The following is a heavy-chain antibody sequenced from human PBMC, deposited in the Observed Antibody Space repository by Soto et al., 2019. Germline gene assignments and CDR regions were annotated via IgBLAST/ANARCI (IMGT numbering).Heavy chain of an antibody. Sequence: SVKVSCKASGGTFSSYAISWVRQAPGQGLEWMGGIIPIFGTANYAQKFQGRVTITADESTSTAYMELSSLRSEDTAVYYCARAPGGYCSSTSCYVDNWFDPWGQGTLVTVSS. CDR1: GGTFSSYA. D-gene: IGHD2-2*01. CDR2: IIPIFGTA. J-gene: IGHJ5*02. CDR3: ARAPGGYCSSTSCYVDNWFDP. V-gene: IGHV1-69*13.